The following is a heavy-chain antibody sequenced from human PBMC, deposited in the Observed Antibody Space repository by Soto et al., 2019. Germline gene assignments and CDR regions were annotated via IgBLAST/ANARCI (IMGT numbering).Heavy chain of an antibody. CDR2: ISAYNGNT. CDR3: ARDAQADWFDP. V-gene: IGHV1-18*01. J-gene: IGHJ5*02. Sequence: ASVKVSCKASGYTFTSYGISWVRQAPGQGLEWMGWISAYNGNTNYAQKLQGRVTMTTDTSTSTAYMELSSLRSEDTAVYYCARDAQADWFDPWGQGTLVTVSS. CDR1: GYTFTSYG.